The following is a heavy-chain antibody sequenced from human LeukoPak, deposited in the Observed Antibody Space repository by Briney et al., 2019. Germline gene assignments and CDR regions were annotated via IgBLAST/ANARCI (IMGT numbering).Heavy chain of an antibody. CDR3: AKDWNWAIDY. CDR1: GFTFSSYG. CDR2: IRGSGGST. D-gene: IGHD1-7*01. V-gene: IGHV3-23*01. J-gene: IGHJ4*02. Sequence: GGTLRLSCAASGFTFSSYGMSWVRQAPGKGLEWVSAIRGSGGSTYFADSVRGRLAISRDNSKNTLYLQMNSLRVEDMAVFYCAKDWNWAIDYWGQGTLVTVSS.